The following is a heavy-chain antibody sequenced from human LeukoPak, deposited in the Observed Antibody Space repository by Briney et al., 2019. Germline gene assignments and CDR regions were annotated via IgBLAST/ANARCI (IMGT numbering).Heavy chain of an antibody. J-gene: IGHJ4*02. CDR3: ARREYSSRWYYFDY. CDR1: GGSFSGYY. V-gene: IGHV4-34*01. CDR2: INHSGST. Sequence: SETLSLTCAVYGGSFSGYYWSWIRQPPGKGLEWIGEINHSGSTYYNPSLKSRVTISVDTSKNQFSLKLSSVTAADTAVYYCARREYSSRWYYFDYWGQGTLVTVSS. D-gene: IGHD6-13*01.